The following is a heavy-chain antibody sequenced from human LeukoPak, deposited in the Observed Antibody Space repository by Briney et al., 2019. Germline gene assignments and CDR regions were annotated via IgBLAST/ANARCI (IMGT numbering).Heavy chain of an antibody. D-gene: IGHD6-13*01. CDR2: IYYSGST. Sequence: PSETLSLTCTVSGGSISSSSYYWGWIRQPPGKGLEWIGSIYYSGSTYYNPSLKSRVTISVDTSKNQFSLKLSSVTAADTAVYYCARRRSDSSSWYGNWFDPGAREPWSPSPQ. J-gene: IGHJ5*02. V-gene: IGHV4-39*01. CDR3: ARRRSDSSSWYGNWFDP. CDR1: GGSISSSSYY.